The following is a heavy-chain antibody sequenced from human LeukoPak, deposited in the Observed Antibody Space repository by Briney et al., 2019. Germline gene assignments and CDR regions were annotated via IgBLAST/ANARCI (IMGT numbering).Heavy chain of an antibody. Sequence: QPGGSLRLSCAASGFTFSGYAMSWVRQAPGKGLEWVSVISGSGISTYNADSVKGRFTISRDNSKNTLYLQMNSLRAEDTAVYYCAKADYYDSNTYRAQFFRHWGQGTLVTVSS. CDR3: AKADYYDSNTYRAQFFRH. CDR1: GFTFSGYA. D-gene: IGHD3-22*01. J-gene: IGHJ1*01. V-gene: IGHV3-23*01. CDR2: ISGSGIST.